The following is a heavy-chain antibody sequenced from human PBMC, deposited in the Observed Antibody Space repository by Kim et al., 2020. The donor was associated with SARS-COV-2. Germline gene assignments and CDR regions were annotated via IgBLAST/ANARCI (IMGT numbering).Heavy chain of an antibody. Sequence: AVTVKSRITITPDTSKNQFSLQLNSVTPEDTAVYYCARENSGYDLHYFDYWGQGTLVTVSS. CDR3: ARENSGYDLHYFDY. J-gene: IGHJ4*02. D-gene: IGHD5-12*01. V-gene: IGHV6-1*01.